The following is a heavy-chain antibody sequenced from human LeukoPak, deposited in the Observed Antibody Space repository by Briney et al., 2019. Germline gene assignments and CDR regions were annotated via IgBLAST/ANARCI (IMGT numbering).Heavy chain of an antibody. V-gene: IGHV3-21*01. CDR1: GFTFNTYS. CDR3: AREGGDGITIFGVANYYYYYYMDV. CDR2: ISSSSSYI. J-gene: IGHJ6*03. Sequence: MPGGSLSLSCAASGFTFNTYSMNWVRQAPGKGLEWVASISSSSSYIYYADSVKGRFTISRDNAKNSLYLQMNGLRAEDTAVYYCAREGGDGITIFGVANYYYYYYMDVWGKGTTVTVSS. D-gene: IGHD3-3*01.